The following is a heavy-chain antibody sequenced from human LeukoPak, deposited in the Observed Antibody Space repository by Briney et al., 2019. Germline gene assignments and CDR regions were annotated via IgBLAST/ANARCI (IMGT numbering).Heavy chain of an antibody. Sequence: GGSPRLSCAASGFTFSSYTMNWVRQAPGKGLEWVSSISGSSRHKYYADSVKGRFTISRDNAKNSQYLQMNSLRAEDTAVYYCARTANFAAGYYIDYWGQGTLVTVSS. J-gene: IGHJ4*02. CDR1: GFTFSSYT. CDR2: ISGSSRHK. D-gene: IGHD6-13*01. V-gene: IGHV3-21*01. CDR3: ARTANFAAGYYIDY.